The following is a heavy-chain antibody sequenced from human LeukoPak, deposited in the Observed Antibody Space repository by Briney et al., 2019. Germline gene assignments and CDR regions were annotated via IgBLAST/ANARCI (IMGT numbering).Heavy chain of an antibody. D-gene: IGHD2-21*01. CDR1: GGSISGGSCY. CDR3: VREVWSHNCFDP. CDR2: INSSGST. V-gene: IGHV4-61*02. Sequence: SETLSLTCTVSGGSISGGSCYWSWLRQPAGQGLEWIVRINSSGSTNYNPSLKRRVTTTVHTSKNQFSLKLTATAAADTALYYCVREVWSHNCFDPWGQGALVTVSS. J-gene: IGHJ5*02.